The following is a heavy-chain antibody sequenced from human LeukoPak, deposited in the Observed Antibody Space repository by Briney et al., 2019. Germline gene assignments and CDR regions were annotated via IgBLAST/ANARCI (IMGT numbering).Heavy chain of an antibody. CDR3: ARETEVAATGKPYYYYYMDV. D-gene: IGHD2-15*01. J-gene: IGHJ6*03. CDR2: IYTSGST. CDR1: GGSITIYY. V-gene: IGHV4-4*07. Sequence: SSETLSLTCTVSGGSITIYYWSWIRQPAGEGLEWIGRIYTSGSTNYNPSLKSRVTISVDTSKNQISLKLSSVTAADTAAYYCARETEVAATGKPYYYYYMDVWGKGTTVTISS.